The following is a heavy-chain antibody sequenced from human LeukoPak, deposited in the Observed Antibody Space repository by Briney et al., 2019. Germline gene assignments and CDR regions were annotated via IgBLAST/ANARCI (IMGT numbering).Heavy chain of an antibody. CDR2: INHSGST. J-gene: IGHJ5*02. D-gene: IGHD6-13*01. CDR1: GGSFSGYY. Sequence: SETLSLTFAVYGGSFSGYYWSWIRQPPGKGLKWIGEINHSGSTNYNPSLKSRVTITVNTSKTHYSMKLSSVTAADTAVYYCARAGYSSSWYTRLFPWFDPGGQGTLVTVPS. V-gene: IGHV4-34*01. CDR3: ARAGYSSSWYTRLFPWFDP.